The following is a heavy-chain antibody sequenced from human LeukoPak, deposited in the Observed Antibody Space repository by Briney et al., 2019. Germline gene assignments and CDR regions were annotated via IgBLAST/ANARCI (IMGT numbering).Heavy chain of an antibody. V-gene: IGHV3-23*01. CDR1: GFSFDTYA. CDR2: ISGSGGNS. D-gene: IGHD3-3*01. J-gene: IGHJ4*02. Sequence: GGSLRLACTASGFSFDTYAMNWVRQVPGKGLEWVSGISGSGGNSYYADSVKGRFTISRDNSKNTLYLQMNSLRAEDTAVYYCAKARDFWSGYEGLIDYWGQGTLVTVSS. CDR3: AKARDFWSGYEGLIDY.